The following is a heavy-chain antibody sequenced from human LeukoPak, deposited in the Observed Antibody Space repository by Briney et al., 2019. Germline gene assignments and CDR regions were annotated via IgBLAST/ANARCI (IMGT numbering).Heavy chain of an antibody. V-gene: IGHV4-34*01. CDR2: INHSGST. Sequence: PSETLSLTCAVYGGSLSGYYWSWIRQPPGKGLEWIGEINHSGSTNYNPSLKSRVTISVDTSKNQFSLKLSSVTAADTAVYYCARIGNSSGEHHANDYWGQGTLVTVSS. D-gene: IGHD6-19*01. CDR1: GGSLSGYY. J-gene: IGHJ4*02. CDR3: ARIGNSSGEHHANDY.